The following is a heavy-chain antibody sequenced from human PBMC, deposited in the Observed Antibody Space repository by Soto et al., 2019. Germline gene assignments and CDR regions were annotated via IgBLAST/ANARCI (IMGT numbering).Heavy chain of an antibody. J-gene: IGHJ4*02. CDR3: AREPSGSYGMMTG. CDR1: GGSISSGGYY. Sequence: SETLSLTCTVSGGSISSGGYYWSWIRQHPGKGLEWIGYIYYSGSTYYNPSLKSRVTISVDTSKNQFSLKLSSVTAADTAVYYCAREPSGSYGMMTGWGQGTLVTVSS. V-gene: IGHV4-31*03. CDR2: IYYSGST. D-gene: IGHD1-26*01.